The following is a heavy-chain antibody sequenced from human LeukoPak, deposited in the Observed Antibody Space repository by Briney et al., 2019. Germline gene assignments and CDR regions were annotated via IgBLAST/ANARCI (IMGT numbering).Heavy chain of an antibody. CDR1: GYTFTSYG. CDR3: ARDLPATRPSPVWFDP. J-gene: IGHJ5*02. CDR2: ISAYNGNT. Sequence: ASLKVSCKAYGYTFTSYGISWVRQAPGQGLEWMGGISAYNGNTNYAQKLQGRVTMTTDTSTSTAYMELRSLRSDDTAVYYCARDLPATRPSPVWFDPWGQGTLVTVSS. V-gene: IGHV1-18*01.